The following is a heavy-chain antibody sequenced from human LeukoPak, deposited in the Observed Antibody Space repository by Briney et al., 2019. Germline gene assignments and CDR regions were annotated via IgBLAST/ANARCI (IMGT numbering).Heavy chain of an antibody. J-gene: IGHJ4*02. D-gene: IGHD5-12*01. CDR1: GGSISSSSYY. Sequence: PSETLSLTCTVSGGSISSSSYYWGWIRQPPGKGLEWIGSIYYSGSTDYNPSLKSRVTISVDTSKNQFSLKLSSVTAADTAVYFCARDSGYETNVDYWGQGTLVTVSS. V-gene: IGHV4-39*07. CDR2: IYYSGST. CDR3: ARDSGYETNVDY.